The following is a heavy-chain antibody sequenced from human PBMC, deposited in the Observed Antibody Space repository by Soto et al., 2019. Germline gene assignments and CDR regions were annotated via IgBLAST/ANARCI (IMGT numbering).Heavy chain of an antibody. CDR2: MDPNNGNT. CDR3: ARRKERSGRIYFAY. CDR1: RHAFSTYA. J-gene: IGHJ4*03. V-gene: IGHV1-8*01. Sequence: GASVKFCWEACRHAFSTYARNWARHATEQGLELMGWMDPNNGNTGYAQKFQGRVTMTRNPSIATAYLELSGLKYEDTAVYYCARRKERSGRIYFAYWGHGTTVTSPQ. D-gene: IGHD6-25*01.